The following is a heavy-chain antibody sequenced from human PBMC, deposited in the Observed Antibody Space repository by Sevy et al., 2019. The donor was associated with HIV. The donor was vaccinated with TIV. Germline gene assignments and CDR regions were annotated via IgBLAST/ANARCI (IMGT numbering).Heavy chain of an antibody. CDR2: ISGSGTTT. J-gene: IGHJ6*03. CDR3: AKGEGGHYDPDEIGYYFYYYNMDV. D-gene: IGHD3-22*01. V-gene: IGHV3-23*01. CDR1: GFSFDSYG. Sequence: GGSLRLSCAVSGFSFDSYGMTWVRQAPGKGLEWVSGISGSGTTTYYADSVKGRFIISRDNSKNTLYLQMNSLRSEDTANNYWAKGEGGHYDPDEIGYYFYYYNMDVWGKGTTVTVSS.